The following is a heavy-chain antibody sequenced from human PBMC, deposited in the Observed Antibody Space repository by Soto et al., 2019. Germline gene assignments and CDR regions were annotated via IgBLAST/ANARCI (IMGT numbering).Heavy chain of an antibody. CDR3: ARSKRESPYYYDSSGYSHFGY. Sequence: GASVKVSCKASGGTFSSYAISWVRQAPGQGLEWMGGIIPIFGTANYAQKFQGRVTITADESTSTAYMELSSLRSEDTAVYYCARSKRESPYYYDSSGYSHFGYWGQGTLVTVSS. J-gene: IGHJ4*02. CDR1: GGTFSSYA. V-gene: IGHV1-69*13. D-gene: IGHD3-22*01. CDR2: IIPIFGTA.